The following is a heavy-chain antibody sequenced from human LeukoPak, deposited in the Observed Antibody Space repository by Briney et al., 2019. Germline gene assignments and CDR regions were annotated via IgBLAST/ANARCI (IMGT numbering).Heavy chain of an antibody. Sequence: SSETLSLTCAVYGGSLSGYYWSWIRQPPGKGLEWIGEINQSGSTNYNPSLKSPVTISVDTFKHRFSLQLSSLTAADAAVYYCARGLYYYDSSGYRLPSPFDYWGQGTLVTVS. V-gene: IGHV4-34*01. CDR3: ARGLYYYDSSGYRLPSPFDY. CDR2: INQSGST. D-gene: IGHD3-22*01. J-gene: IGHJ4*02. CDR1: GGSLSGYY.